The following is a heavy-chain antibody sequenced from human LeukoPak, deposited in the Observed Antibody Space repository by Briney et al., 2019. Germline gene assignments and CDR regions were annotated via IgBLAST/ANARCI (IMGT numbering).Heavy chain of an antibody. D-gene: IGHD3-22*01. Sequence: GGSLRLSCAASGFTFSNYWMHWVRQAPGKGLEWVAVISYDGSNKYYADSVKGRFTISRDNSKNTLYLQMNSLRAEDTAVYYCARDSSSPDYYDSSGYYNPGDYWGQGTLVTVSS. V-gene: IGHV3-30-3*01. CDR3: ARDSSSPDYYDSSGYYNPGDY. CDR2: ISYDGSNK. CDR1: GFTFSNYW. J-gene: IGHJ4*02.